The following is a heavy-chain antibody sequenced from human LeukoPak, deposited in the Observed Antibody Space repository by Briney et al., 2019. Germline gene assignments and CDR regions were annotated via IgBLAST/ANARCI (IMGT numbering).Heavy chain of an antibody. V-gene: IGHV4-34*01. CDR2: INHGGST. Sequence: SETLSLTCAVYGGSLSAYYWTWIRQPLAKGLEWIGEINHGGSTNYNPSHKSRVTISVDTSKNQFSLKLSSVTAADTAVYYCARDYDSNYDYWGQGTLVTVSS. CDR3: ARDYDSNYDY. J-gene: IGHJ4*02. D-gene: IGHD3-3*01. CDR1: GGSLSAYY.